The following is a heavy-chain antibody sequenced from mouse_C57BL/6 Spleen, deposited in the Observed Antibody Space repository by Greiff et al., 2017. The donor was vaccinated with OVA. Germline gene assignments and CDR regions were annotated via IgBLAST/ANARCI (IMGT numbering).Heavy chain of an antibody. CDR2: ISYDGSN. CDR3: ARGPYDGYYGGFAY. CDR1: GYSITSGYY. J-gene: IGHJ3*01. V-gene: IGHV3-6*01. Sequence: ESGPGLVKPSQSLSLTCSVTGYSITSGYYWNWIRQFPGNKLEWMGYISYDGSNNYNPSLKNRISITRDTSKNQFFLKLNSVTTEDTATYYCARGPYDGYYGGFAYWGQGTLVTVSA. D-gene: IGHD2-3*01.